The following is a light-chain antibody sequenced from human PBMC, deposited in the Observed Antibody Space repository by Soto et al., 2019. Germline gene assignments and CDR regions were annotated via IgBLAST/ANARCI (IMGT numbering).Light chain of an antibody. CDR3: SSYAGSSNV. CDR1: SSDVGGYNY. CDR2: EVN. Sequence: QSALTKPPSASGSPGQSVAISCTGTSSDVGGYNYVSWYQQHPGKAPKLMIYEVNKRPSGVPDRFSGSKSGNTASLTVSGLQAEDEADSYCSSYAGSSNVFGTGTKLTVL. V-gene: IGLV2-8*01. J-gene: IGLJ1*01.